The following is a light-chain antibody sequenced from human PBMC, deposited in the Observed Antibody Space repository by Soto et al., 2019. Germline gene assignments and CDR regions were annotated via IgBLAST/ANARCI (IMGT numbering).Light chain of an antibody. CDR1: SSDVGGYNY. CDR3: SSYAGSYTWV. J-gene: IGLJ3*02. CDR2: DVT. Sequence: QSALTQPPSASGSPGQSVTISCTGTSSDVGGYNYVSWYQQHPGKAPKLIIFDVTRRPSGVPDRFSGSKSGSTASLTISGLQAEDEAGYYCSSYAGSYTWVFGGGTQLTVL. V-gene: IGLV2-11*01.